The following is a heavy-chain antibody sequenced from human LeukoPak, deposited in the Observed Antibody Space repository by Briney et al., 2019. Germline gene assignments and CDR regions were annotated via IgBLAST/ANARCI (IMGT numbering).Heavy chain of an antibody. CDR3: AREPPATIGDFDY. CDR2: IKPSSGDT. Sequence: GASVKVSCKASGYTFTGDQIYWLRQAPGQGLEWVGWIKPSSGDTLYEQKFQGRVTMTRDKSISSAYMELSSLRSDDTAVYYCAREPPATIGDFDYWGQGTLVTVSS. CDR1: GYTFTGDQ. V-gene: IGHV1-2*02. J-gene: IGHJ4*02. D-gene: IGHD2-2*02.